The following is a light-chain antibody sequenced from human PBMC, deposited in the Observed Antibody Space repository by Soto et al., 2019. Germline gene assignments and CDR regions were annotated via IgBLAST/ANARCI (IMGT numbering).Light chain of an antibody. V-gene: IGKV3-20*01. CDR1: QSVSSSY. CDR2: GAS. Sequence: EIVWTQSPGTLSLSPGERATLSCRASQSVSSSYLAWYQQKPGQAPRLLIYGASSRATGIPDRFSGSGSGTDFTLTISRLEPEDFAVYYCQQYGSSLSITFGQGTRLEIK. CDR3: QQYGSSLSIT. J-gene: IGKJ5*01.